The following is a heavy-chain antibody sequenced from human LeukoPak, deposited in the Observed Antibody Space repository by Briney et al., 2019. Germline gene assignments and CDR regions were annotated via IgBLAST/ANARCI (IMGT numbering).Heavy chain of an antibody. J-gene: IGHJ4*02. CDR3: ARFRSAADHSGS. CDR1: GGSINSGNYY. Sequence: PSQTLSLTCTVSGGSINSGNYYWTWIRQPPGKGLEWIGYISHTGITNYNPSLESRVIISADTSRNQFSLKLTSMTAADTIVYYCARFRSAADHSGSWGQGTLVTVSS. CDR2: ISHTGIT. V-gene: IGHV4-61*01.